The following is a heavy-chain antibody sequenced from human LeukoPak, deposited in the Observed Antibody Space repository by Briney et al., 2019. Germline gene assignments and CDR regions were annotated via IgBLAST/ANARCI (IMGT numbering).Heavy chain of an antibody. Sequence: ASVKVSCKASGYTFTSYGISWVRQAPGQGLEWMGWISAYNGNTNYAQKLQGRVTMTTDTSTSTAYVELRSLRSDDTAVYYCARDSPTVTTNYWGQGTLVTVSS. J-gene: IGHJ4*02. CDR3: ARDSPTVTTNY. CDR2: ISAYNGNT. D-gene: IGHD4-17*01. V-gene: IGHV1-18*01. CDR1: GYTFTSYG.